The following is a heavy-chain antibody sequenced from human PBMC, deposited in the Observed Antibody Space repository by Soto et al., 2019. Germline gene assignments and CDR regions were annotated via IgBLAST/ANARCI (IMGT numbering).Heavy chain of an antibody. D-gene: IGHD3-10*01. V-gene: IGHV4-59*01. CDR2: IYYSGST. CDR1: GGSISSYY. J-gene: IGHJ4*02. CDR3: ARKIGAGFDY. Sequence: ATLSLTCTVSGGSISSYYWSWIRQPPGKGLEWIGYIYYSGSTNYNPSLKSRVTISVDTSKIEFSLKLSSVTAADTAVYYCARKIGAGFDYWGQGTLVTVSS.